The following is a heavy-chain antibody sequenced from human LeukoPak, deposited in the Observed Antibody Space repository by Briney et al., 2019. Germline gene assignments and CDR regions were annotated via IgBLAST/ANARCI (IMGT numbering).Heavy chain of an antibody. CDR2: FDPEDDET. CDR3: AKSKGVVPAAITPYLFDP. CDR1: GYTLTELS. Sequence: ASVKVSCKVSGYTLTELSMHWVRQAPGKGLEWMGGFDPEDDETIYAQKFQGRVTVTEDTSTDTAYMELSSLRSEDTAVYYCAKSKGVVPAAITPYLFDPWGQGTLVTVSS. V-gene: IGHV1-24*01. J-gene: IGHJ5*02. D-gene: IGHD2-2*01.